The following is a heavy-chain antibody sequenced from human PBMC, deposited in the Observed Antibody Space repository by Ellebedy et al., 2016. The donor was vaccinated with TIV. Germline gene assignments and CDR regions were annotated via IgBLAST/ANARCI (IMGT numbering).Heavy chain of an antibody. CDR1: GFTFSSYG. Sequence: GESLKISRAASGFTFSSYGMHWVRQAPGKGLECVAVISYDGSNKYYADSVKGRFTISRDNSKNTLYLQMNSLRAEDTAVYYCAREGHGDYAAVFDYWGQGTLVTVSS. CDR3: AREGHGDYAAVFDY. CDR2: ISYDGSNK. V-gene: IGHV3-30*03. J-gene: IGHJ4*02. D-gene: IGHD4-17*01.